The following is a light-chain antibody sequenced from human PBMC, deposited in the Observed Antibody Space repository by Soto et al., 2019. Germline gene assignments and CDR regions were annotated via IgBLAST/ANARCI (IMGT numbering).Light chain of an antibody. V-gene: IGLV1-51*02. CDR1: SSYIGRNY. Sequence: QSVLTRPPLVSAAPGQKVTISCSGSSSYIGRNYVSWYKHLPRTAPKLLIYENYKRPSGIPDRFSGSKSGTSATLGITGLQTGDEADYYCGTWDSSLTTFVFGTGTKLTVL. CDR2: ENY. J-gene: IGLJ1*01. CDR3: GTWDSSLTTFV.